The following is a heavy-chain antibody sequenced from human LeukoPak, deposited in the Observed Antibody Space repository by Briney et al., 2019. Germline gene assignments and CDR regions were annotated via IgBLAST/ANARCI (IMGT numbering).Heavy chain of an antibody. CDR2: ISGSGGST. V-gene: IGHV3-23*01. J-gene: IGHJ5*02. D-gene: IGHD6-13*01. Sequence: GGSLRLSCAASGFTFSSYATSWVRQAPGKGLEWVSAISGSGGSTYYADSVKGRFTISRDNSKNTLYLQMNSLRAEDTAVYYCAKLTTYHIAAAGTGFDPWGQGTLVTVSS. CDR3: AKLTTYHIAAAGTGFDP. CDR1: GFTFSSYA.